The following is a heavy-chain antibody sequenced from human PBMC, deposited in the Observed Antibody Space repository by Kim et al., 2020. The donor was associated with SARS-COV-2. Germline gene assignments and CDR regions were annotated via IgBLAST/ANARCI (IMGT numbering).Heavy chain of an antibody. Sequence: GGSLRLSCAASGFTFISYAMHWVRQAPGKGLEWVAVISYDGSNKYYADSVKGRFTISRDNSKNTLYLQMNSLRAEDTAVYYCACPSTYYYDSSPPGSLDYWGQGTLVTVSS. CDR1: GFTFISYA. J-gene: IGHJ4*02. D-gene: IGHD3-22*01. CDR3: ACPSTYYYDSSPPGSLDY. CDR2: ISYDGSNK. V-gene: IGHV3-30*04.